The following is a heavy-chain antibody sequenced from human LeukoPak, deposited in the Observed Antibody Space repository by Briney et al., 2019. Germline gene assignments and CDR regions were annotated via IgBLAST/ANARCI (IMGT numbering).Heavy chain of an antibody. CDR3: ASVLWFGGTFFDY. D-gene: IGHD3-10*01. CDR1: GFTFSDYY. V-gene: IGHV3-11*01. Sequence: GGSLRLSCTASGFTFSDYYMSWIRQTPGKGLEWVSYISSSSDTIYYADSVKGRFTISRDNAKNSLYLQMNSLRAEDTAVYYCASVLWFGGTFFDYWGQGTLVTVSS. J-gene: IGHJ4*02. CDR2: ISSSSDTI.